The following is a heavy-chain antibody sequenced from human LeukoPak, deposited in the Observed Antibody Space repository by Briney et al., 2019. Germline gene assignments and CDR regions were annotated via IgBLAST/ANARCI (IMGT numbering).Heavy chain of an antibody. J-gene: IGHJ4*02. CDR1: GGSFSGYY. D-gene: IGHD3-3*01. CDR2: INHSGST. CDR3: ARTFRESYYDFWSGYSTLDY. V-gene: IGHV4-34*01. Sequence: SETLSLTCAVYGGSFSGYYWSWIRQPPGKGLEWIGEINHSGSTNYNPSLKSRVTISVDTPKNQFSLKLSSVPAADTAVYYCARTFRESYYDFWSGYSTLDYWGQGTLVTVSS.